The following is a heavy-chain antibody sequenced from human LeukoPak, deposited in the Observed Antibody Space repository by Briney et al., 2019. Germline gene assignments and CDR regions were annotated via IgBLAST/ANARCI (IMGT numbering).Heavy chain of an antibody. CDR1: GYTFTAYY. CDR2: INPNSGGT. Sequence: ASVKVSCKASGYTFTAYYMHWVRQAPGQGLEWMGWINPNSGGTNYAQKFQGRVTMTRDTSISTAYMEVSRLISDDTAVYYCALGAPIPYSSSWNYWGQGTLVTVSS. V-gene: IGHV1-2*02. J-gene: IGHJ4*02. D-gene: IGHD6-13*01. CDR3: ALGAPIPYSSSWNY.